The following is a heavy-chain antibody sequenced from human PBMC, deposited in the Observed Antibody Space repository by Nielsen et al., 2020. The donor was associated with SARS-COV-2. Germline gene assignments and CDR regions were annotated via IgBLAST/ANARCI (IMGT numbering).Heavy chain of an antibody. J-gene: IGHJ4*02. Sequence: GESLKISCKGSGYSFTSYWIGWVRQMPGKGLEWMGIIYPGDTDTRYSPSFQGQVTISADKSISTAYLQWSSLNASDTAMYYWARPERSGWLRFDYWGQGTLVTVSS. CDR1: GYSFTSYW. V-gene: IGHV5-51*01. CDR3: ARPERSGWLRFDY. CDR2: IYPGDTDT. D-gene: IGHD6-19*01.